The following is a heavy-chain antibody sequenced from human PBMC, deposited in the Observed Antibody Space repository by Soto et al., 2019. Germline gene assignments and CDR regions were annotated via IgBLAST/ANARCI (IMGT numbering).Heavy chain of an antibody. CDR2: IYYSGST. CDR1: GVSISSGGYY. V-gene: IGHV4-31*03. CDR3: ARGGPGDYDFWSGYYTGFDY. D-gene: IGHD3-3*01. Sequence: SETLSLTCTVSGVSISSGGYYWSWIRQHPGKGLEWIGYIYYSGSTYYNPSLKSRVTISVDTSKNQFSLKLSSVTAADTAVYYCARGGPGDYDFWSGYYTGFDYWGQGTLVTVSS. J-gene: IGHJ4*02.